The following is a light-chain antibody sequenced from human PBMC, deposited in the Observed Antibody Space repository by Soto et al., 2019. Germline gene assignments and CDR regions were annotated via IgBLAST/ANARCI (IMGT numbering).Light chain of an antibody. V-gene: IGKV3-20*01. J-gene: IGKJ4*01. Sequence: PGETVTLSCRSSQSLTSSYLAWYQQRPGHAPSLLIYDASSRATGIPDRFSGSGSGTDFTLTISRLEPEDFAVYYCQQFSSYPLTFGGGTKVDIK. CDR1: QSLTSSY. CDR2: DAS. CDR3: QQFSSYPLT.